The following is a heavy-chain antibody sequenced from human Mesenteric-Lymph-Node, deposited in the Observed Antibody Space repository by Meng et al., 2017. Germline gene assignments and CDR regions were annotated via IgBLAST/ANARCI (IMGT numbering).Heavy chain of an antibody. V-gene: IGHV4-61*01. D-gene: IGHD1-26*01. CDR2: LYYRGST. CDR1: GDSVTSGTYY. J-gene: IGHJ5*02. CDR3: AREVVGPRYNWFDP. Sequence: QVQLQESGPGLVRPSAPLSLTCNVSGDSVTSGTYYWSWLRQPPGKGLEWIGYLYYRGSTIYNPSLKSRVTISVDASKNQFSLKLSSVTAADTAVYYCAREVVGPRYNWFDPWGQGTLVTVSS.